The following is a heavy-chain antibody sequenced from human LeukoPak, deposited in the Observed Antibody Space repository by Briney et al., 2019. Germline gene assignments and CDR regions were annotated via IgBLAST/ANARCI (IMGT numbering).Heavy chain of an antibody. CDR1: GFTFSSYA. D-gene: IGHD6-19*01. Sequence: GGSLRLSCAASGFTFSSYAMSWVRQAPGKGLEWVSAISGSGGSTYYADSVKGRFTISRDNSKNTLSLQMNSLRAEDTAVYYCAKGWRSGWFHLYYSGQGTLVTASS. J-gene: IGHJ4*02. CDR3: AKGWRSGWFHLYY. V-gene: IGHV3-23*01. CDR2: ISGSGGST.